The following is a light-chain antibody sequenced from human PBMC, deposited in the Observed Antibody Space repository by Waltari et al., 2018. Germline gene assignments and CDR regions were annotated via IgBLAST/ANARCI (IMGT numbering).Light chain of an antibody. CDR1: NRAVGRYNF. Sequence: QSALTQPASVSGSPGQSITISCTGPNRAVGRYNFVSWFQQHRGKAPKLIIYDGSKRPSGISNRFSGSKSGNTASLTISGLQAGDETDYYCCSYAGSSTWVFGGGTKLTVL. CDR3: CSYAGSSTWV. J-gene: IGLJ3*02. CDR2: DGS. V-gene: IGLV2-23*01.